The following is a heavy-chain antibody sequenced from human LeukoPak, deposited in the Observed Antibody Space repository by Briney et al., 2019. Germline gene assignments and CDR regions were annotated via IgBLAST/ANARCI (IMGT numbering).Heavy chain of an antibody. CDR1: GFTFSSYT. CDR3: ARGTLIITALIDY. D-gene: IGHD6-6*01. V-gene: IGHV3-21*01. Sequence: GGSLRLSCAASGFTFSSYTMNWVRQAPGKGLEWVSSISSSSSYIYYADSVKGRFTISRDNAKNTLYLQMNSLRAEDTAVYYCARGTLIITALIDYWGQGTLVTVSS. J-gene: IGHJ4*02. CDR2: ISSSSSYI.